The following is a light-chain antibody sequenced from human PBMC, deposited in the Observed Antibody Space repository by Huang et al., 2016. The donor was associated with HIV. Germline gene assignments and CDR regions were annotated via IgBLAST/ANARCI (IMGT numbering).Light chain of an antibody. CDR1: QSISADY. J-gene: IGKJ1*01. CDR2: AAS. CDR3: QQYAGSPWT. V-gene: IGKV3-20*01. Sequence: EIVLTQSPGTLSLSPGERATLSCRASQSISADYLAWYQQKPGQAPKLLIYAASSTDTGIPDRFSGSGSGTDFTLTIYRLEPEDFAVYFCQQYAGSPWTFGQGTKVEIK.